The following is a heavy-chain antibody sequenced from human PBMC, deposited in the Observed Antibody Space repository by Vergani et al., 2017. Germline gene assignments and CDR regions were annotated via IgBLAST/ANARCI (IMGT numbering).Heavy chain of an antibody. Sequence: QVQLQESGPGLVKPSQTLSLTCTVSGGSISSGSYYWSWIRQPAGKGLEWIGRIYTSGSTNYNPSLKSRVTISVDTSKNQFSLKLSSVTAADTAVYYCASGIAVAVRLYGMDVWGQGTTVTVSS. CDR1: GGSISSGSYY. D-gene: IGHD6-19*01. V-gene: IGHV4-61*02. CDR2: IYTSGST. CDR3: ASGIAVAVRLYGMDV. J-gene: IGHJ6*02.